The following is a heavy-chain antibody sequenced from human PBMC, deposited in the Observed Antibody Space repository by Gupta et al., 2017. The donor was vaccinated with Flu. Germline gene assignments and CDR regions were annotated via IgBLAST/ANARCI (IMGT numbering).Heavy chain of an antibody. CDR2: IWYDGTYI. V-gene: IGHV3-33*01. CDR3: ARDPSVGPSKYCSGGSCYSSWFDP. D-gene: IGHD2-15*01. Sequence: HWARQAPGKGLEWVAVIWYDGTYIYYADSVKGRFTISRDNSKNTLYLEMNSLRVEDTAVYYCARDPSVGPSKYCSGGSCYSSWFDPWGQGTLVTVSS. J-gene: IGHJ5*02.